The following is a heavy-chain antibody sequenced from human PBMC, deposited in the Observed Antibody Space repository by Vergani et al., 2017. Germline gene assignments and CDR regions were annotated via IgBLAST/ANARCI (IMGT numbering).Heavy chain of an antibody. CDR2: IYYSGST. CDR3: ARVLRGDAYYYYYMDV. D-gene: IGHD3-16*01. Sequence: QVQLQESGPGLVKPSETLSLTCTVSGGSISSYYWSWIRQPPGKGLEWIGYIYYSGSTNYNPSLKSRVTISVDTCKNQFSLKLSSVTAADTAVYYCARVLRGDAYYYYYMDVWGKGTTVTVSS. V-gene: IGHV4-59*01. J-gene: IGHJ6*03. CDR1: GGSISSYY.